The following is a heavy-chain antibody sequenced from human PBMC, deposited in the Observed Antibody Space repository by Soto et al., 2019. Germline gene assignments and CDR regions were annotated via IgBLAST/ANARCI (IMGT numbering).Heavy chain of an antibody. Sequence: QPGGSLRLSCAASGFTFSSYAMHWVRQAPGKGLEWVAVISYDGSNKYYADSVKGRFTISRDNSKNTLYLQMNSLRAEDTAVYYCAREGASYYYDSSGYYFDYWGQGTLVTVSS. D-gene: IGHD3-22*01. J-gene: IGHJ4*02. CDR2: ISYDGSNK. CDR3: AREGASYYYDSSGYYFDY. V-gene: IGHV3-30*04. CDR1: GFTFSSYA.